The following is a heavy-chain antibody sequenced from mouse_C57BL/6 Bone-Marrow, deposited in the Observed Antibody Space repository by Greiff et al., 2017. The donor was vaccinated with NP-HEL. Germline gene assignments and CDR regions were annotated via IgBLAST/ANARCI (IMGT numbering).Heavy chain of an antibody. V-gene: IGHV1-85*01. CDR3: AREEDSPDYYGRWYFDV. D-gene: IGHD1-1*01. Sequence: QVQLQQSGPELVKPGASVKLSCKASGYTFTSYDINWVKQRPGQGLEWIGWIYPRDGSPKYNEKFKGKATLTVDTSSSTAYMELHSLTSEDSAVYFCAREEDSPDYYGRWYFDVWGTGTTVTVSS. CDR2: IYPRDGSP. CDR1: GYTFTSYD. J-gene: IGHJ1*03.